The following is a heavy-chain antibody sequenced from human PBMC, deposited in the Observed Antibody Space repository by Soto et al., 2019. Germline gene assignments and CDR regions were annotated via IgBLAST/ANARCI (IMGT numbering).Heavy chain of an antibody. V-gene: IGHV3-30-3*01. CDR2: ISMDVNYK. Sequence: QVQLVESGGGVVQPGRSLRLSCAASGFTFSTYALNWVRQAPGKGLDWVAVISMDVNYKNYADSVKGRFTISRDNSKNSLYLQMHSLRAEDAAVYYCARRKKRGVWLFDFWGQGTLVTVSS. J-gene: IGHJ4*02. D-gene: IGHD5-12*01. CDR3: ARRKKRGVWLFDF. CDR1: GFTFSTYA.